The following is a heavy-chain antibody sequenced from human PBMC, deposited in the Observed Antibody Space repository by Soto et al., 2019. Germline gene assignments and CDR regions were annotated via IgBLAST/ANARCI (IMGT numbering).Heavy chain of an antibody. CDR1: GFTFSSYW. CDR2: INSDGSST. CDR3: ARSSGWDYYYYGMDV. V-gene: IGHV3-74*01. Sequence: GGSLRLSCAASGFTFSSYWMHWVRQAPGKGLVWVSRINSDGSSTSYADSVKGRFTISRDNAKNTLYLQMNSLRAEDTAVYYCARSSGWDYYYYGMDVWGQGTTVTAP. D-gene: IGHD6-19*01. J-gene: IGHJ6*02.